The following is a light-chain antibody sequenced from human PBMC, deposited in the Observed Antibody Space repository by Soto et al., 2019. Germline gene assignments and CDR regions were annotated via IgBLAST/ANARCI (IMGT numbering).Light chain of an antibody. CDR1: QSISSY. CDR3: QQSYSTRRT. CDR2: AES. Sequence: DLQMTQSPSSLSASVGDRVTITCRASQSISSYLNWYQQKPGKAPKLLIYAESSLQSGVPSRFSGSGSGTDCTLTISSLQPEDFATYYCQQSYSTRRTFGQGTKVEIK. J-gene: IGKJ1*01. V-gene: IGKV1-39*01.